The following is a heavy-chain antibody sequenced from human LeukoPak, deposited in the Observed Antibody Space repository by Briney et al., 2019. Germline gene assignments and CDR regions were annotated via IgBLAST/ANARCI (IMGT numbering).Heavy chain of an antibody. J-gene: IGHJ4*02. CDR1: GFTFSSHA. V-gene: IGHV3-64*01. D-gene: IGHD3-10*01. CDR2: ISSNGGST. Sequence: PGGSLRLSCAASGFTFSSHAMHWVRQAPGKGLEYVSAISSNGGSTYYANSVKGRFTISRDNSKNTLYLQMGSLRAEDMAVYYCAKTTMVRGVLFDYWGQGTLVTVSS. CDR3: AKTTMVRGVLFDY.